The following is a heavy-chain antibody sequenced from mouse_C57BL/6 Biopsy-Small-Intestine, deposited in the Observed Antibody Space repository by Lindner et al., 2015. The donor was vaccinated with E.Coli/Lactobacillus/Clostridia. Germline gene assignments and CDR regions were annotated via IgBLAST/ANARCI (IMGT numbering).Heavy chain of an antibody. Sequence: VQLQESGPELVKPGASVKISCKTSGYTFSSSWMTWVRQRPGKGLEWIGRIYPGDGDTNYNENFKGKATLTADRSSSTAYMQLSSLTSEDSAVYFCARYWVYALDYWGRGTSVTVSS. V-gene: IGHV1-82*01. J-gene: IGHJ4*01. CDR3: ARYWVYALDY. CDR1: GYTFSSSW. CDR2: IYPGDGDT.